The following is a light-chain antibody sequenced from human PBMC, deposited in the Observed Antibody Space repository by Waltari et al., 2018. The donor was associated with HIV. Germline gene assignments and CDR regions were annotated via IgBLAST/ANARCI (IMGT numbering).Light chain of an antibody. Sequence: AIKMTQYPSSLSASVGDKVTITCRASQGVKSDLGWDQQRPGKAPNLLIYAVSSLPTGVPSRCSGSGSGTTFTLTISSLHPEDCATYYCLQDYNYPPTFGQGTNV. CDR1: QGVKSD. V-gene: IGKV1-6*01. CDR2: AVS. J-gene: IGKJ1*01. CDR3: LQDYNYPPT.